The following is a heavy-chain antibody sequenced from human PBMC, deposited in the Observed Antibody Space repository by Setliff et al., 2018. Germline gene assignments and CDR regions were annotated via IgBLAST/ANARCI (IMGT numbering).Heavy chain of an antibody. CDR3: AREWGSSSWSSPRYYYYGMDV. V-gene: IGHV4-61*01. Sequence: SETLSLTCTVSGGSISSSSYYWGWIRQPPGKGLEWIGYIDYSGTTNYNPSLKSRVTISSDTSKRQFSLRLTSVTAADTAVYYCAREWGSSSWSSPRYYYYGMDVWGQGTTVTVSS. CDR1: GGSISSSSYY. CDR2: IDYSGTT. J-gene: IGHJ6*02. D-gene: IGHD6-13*01.